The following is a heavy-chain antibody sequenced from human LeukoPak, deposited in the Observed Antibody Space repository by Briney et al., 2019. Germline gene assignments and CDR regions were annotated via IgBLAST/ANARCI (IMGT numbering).Heavy chain of an antibody. J-gene: IGHJ4*02. Sequence: PGGSLRLSCAVSGFTFSSYSMNWVRQAPGKGLEWVSSISSSSSYIYYADSVKGRFTTSRDNAKNSLYLQMNSLRAEDTAVYYCARDDQTTVVTPDYWGQGTLVTVSS. D-gene: IGHD4-23*01. CDR2: ISSSSSYI. V-gene: IGHV3-21*01. CDR3: ARDDQTTVVTPDY. CDR1: GFTFSSYS.